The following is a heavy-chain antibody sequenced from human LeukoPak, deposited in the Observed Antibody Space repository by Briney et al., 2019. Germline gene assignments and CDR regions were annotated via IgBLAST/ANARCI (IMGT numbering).Heavy chain of an antibody. J-gene: IGHJ6*02. CDR1: GFTFSSYD. Sequence: GGPLRLSCAASGFTFSSYDMHWARQATGKGLEWVSAIGTAGDTYYPGSVKGRLTISRENAKNSLYLQMNSLRAGDTAVYYCARSWGDVSSGYYYGMDVWGQGTTVTVSS. D-gene: IGHD3-10*01. V-gene: IGHV3-13*01. CDR2: IGTAGDT. CDR3: ARSWGDVSSGYYYGMDV.